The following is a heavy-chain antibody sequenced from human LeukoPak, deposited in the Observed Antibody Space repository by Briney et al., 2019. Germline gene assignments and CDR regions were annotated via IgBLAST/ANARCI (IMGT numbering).Heavy chain of an antibody. CDR1: AYTFTTYG. CDR3: ARYDYYDSRGYYDY. V-gene: IGHV1-18*01. Sequence: ASVKVSCKASAYTFTTYGITWVRQAPGQVLEWMGWISSVNGNTNYAQKLQGRPTMTTDTSTRTAYMELRSLRSDDTAVYYCARYDYYDSRGYYDYWGQGTLVTVSS. J-gene: IGHJ4*02. D-gene: IGHD3-22*01. CDR2: ISSVNGNT.